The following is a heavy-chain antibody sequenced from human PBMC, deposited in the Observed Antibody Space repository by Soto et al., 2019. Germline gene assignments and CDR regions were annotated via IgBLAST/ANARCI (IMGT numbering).Heavy chain of an antibody. CDR1: GFSLSNARMG. CDR2: IFSNDEK. Sequence: QVTLKESGPVLVKPTETLTLPCTVSGFSLSNARMGVSWIRQPPGKALEWLAHIFSNDEKSYSTSLKSRLTISKDTSKSQVVLTMTNMDPVDTATYYCARIHYDFWSHHGYYYMDVWGKGTTVTVSS. D-gene: IGHD3-3*01. CDR3: ARIHYDFWSHHGYYYMDV. V-gene: IGHV2-26*01. J-gene: IGHJ6*03.